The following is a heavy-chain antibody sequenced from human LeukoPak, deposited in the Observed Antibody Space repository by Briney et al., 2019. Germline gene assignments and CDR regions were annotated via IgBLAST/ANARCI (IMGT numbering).Heavy chain of an antibody. D-gene: IGHD2-2*02. J-gene: IGHJ4*02. CDR1: GGSFSGYY. Sequence: SETLSLTCAVYGGSFSGYYWSWIRQPPGKGLEWIGSIYYSGSTYYNPSLKSRVTISVDTSKNQFSLKLSSVTAADTAVYYCARQKVTYCSSTSCDITYFDYWGQGTLVTVSS. V-gene: IGHV4-34*01. CDR3: ARQKVTYCSSTSCDITYFDY. CDR2: IYYSGST.